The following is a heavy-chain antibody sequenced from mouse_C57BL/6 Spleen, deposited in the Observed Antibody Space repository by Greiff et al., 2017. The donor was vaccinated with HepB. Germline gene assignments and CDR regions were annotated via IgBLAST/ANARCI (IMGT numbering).Heavy chain of an antibody. V-gene: IGHV14-4*01. Sequence: EVQLQQSGAELVRPGASVKLSCTASGFNIKDDYMHWVKQRPEQGLEWIGWIDPENGDTEYASKFQGKATITADTSSNTAYLQLSSLTSEDTAVYYCTTYREFAYWGQGTRVTVSA. CDR1: GFNIKDDY. J-gene: IGHJ3*01. CDR3: TTYREFAY. CDR2: IDPENGDT.